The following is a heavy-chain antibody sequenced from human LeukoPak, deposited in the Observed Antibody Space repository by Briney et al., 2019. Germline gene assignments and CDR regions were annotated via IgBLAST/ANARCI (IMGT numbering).Heavy chain of an antibody. Sequence: PSETLSLTCAVYGGSISGFYYTWIRQPPGKGLEWIGEIDHSGDTNYNPSLKSRAIVSVDTSKSQFSLKLTSVTAADAAVYCCARGSPFQEWGQGTLVTVSS. V-gene: IGHV4-34*01. J-gene: IGHJ1*01. CDR2: IDHSGDT. CDR1: GGSISGFY. CDR3: ARGSPFQE.